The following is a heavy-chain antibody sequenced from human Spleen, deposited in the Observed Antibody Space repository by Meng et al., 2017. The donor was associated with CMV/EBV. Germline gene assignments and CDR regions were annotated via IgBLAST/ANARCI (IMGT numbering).Heavy chain of an antibody. CDR3: ARPLDERLPYYSFYYGMDV. CDR2: INGDGSST. J-gene: IGHJ6*02. V-gene: IGHV3-74*01. Sequence: GESLKISCAASGFTFSTYWMYWVRQAPGKGLVWVSHINGDGSSTTYADSVKGRFTISRDNTKNTLYLQMNSLRAEDTAVYYCARPLDERLPYYSFYYGMDVWGQGTTVTVSS. CDR1: GFTFSTYW. D-gene: IGHD1-1*01.